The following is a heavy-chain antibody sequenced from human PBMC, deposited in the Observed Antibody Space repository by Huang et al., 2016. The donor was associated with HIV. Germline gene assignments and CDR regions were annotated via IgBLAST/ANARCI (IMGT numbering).Heavy chain of an antibody. CDR2: ITHTGDT. D-gene: IGHD6-6*01. CDR1: GWSFNGYY. V-gene: IGHV4-34*01. J-gene: IGHJ4*02. Sequence: QVQLQQWGAGLFRPSETLSLTCAVYGWSFNGYYWTWIRHYPGKGLEWIGEITHTGDTNYSPSLKSRVTISVDTSKNQFSLRLNSMTAADMAVYYCVRGFSRSRSSCFDYWGQGSLVTVSS. CDR3: VRGFSRSRSSCFDY.